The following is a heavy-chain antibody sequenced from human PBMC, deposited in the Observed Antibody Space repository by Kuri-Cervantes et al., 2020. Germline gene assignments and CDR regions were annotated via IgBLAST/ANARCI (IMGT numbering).Heavy chain of an antibody. CDR3: ASSTPGYSSGFGKKFDY. V-gene: IGHV1-2*02. J-gene: IGHJ4*02. D-gene: IGHD6-19*01. CDR1: GYTFTGYY. Sequence: ASVKVSCKASGYTFTGYYMHWVRQAPGQGLEWMGWINPNSCGTNYAQKFQGRVTMTRDTSISTAYMELSRLRSDDTAVYYCASSTPGYSSGFGKKFDYWGQGTLVTVSS. CDR2: INPNSCGT.